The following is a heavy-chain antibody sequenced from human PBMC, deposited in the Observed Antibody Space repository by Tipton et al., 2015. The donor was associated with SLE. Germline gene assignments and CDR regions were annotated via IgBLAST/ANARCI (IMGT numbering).Heavy chain of an antibody. D-gene: IGHD2-21*02. V-gene: IGHV4-59*08. Sequence: LRLPCVVSGGSINTYFWSWIRQPPGKGLEWIGYIYHSGTTNYNPSLKSRITISVDTSKNQFSLDLSSVTAADTAVYYCARLTVTPHWYFDLWGRGTPVTVSS. CDR3: ARLTVTPHWYFDL. J-gene: IGHJ2*01. CDR2: IYHSGTT. CDR1: GGSINTYF.